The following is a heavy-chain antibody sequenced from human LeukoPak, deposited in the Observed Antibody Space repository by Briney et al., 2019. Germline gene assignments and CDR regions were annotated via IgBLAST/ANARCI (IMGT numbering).Heavy chain of an antibody. V-gene: IGHV4-59*11. CDR1: GGSISSHY. D-gene: IGHD1-26*01. CDR3: ARGVGALDY. CDR2: IYYSGST. Sequence: SETLSLTCTVSGGSISSHYWSWIRQPPGKGLEWIGYIYYSGSTNYNPSLKSRVTKSVDTSKNQFSLKLSSVTAADTAVYYCARGVGALDYWGQGTLVTVSS. J-gene: IGHJ4*02.